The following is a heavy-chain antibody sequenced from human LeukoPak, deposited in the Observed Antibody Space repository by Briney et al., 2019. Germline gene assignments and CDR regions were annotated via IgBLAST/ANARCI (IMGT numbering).Heavy chain of an antibody. Sequence: PGGSLRLSCAASGFTFSSYSMNWVRQAPGKGLEWVSSISSSSSYIYYADSVKGRFTISRDNAKNSLYLQMNSLGAEDTAVYYCASLSIAVVTTDYWGQGTLVTVSS. J-gene: IGHJ4*02. CDR1: GFTFSSYS. CDR3: ASLSIAVVTTDY. CDR2: ISSSSSYI. D-gene: IGHD3-22*01. V-gene: IGHV3-21*01.